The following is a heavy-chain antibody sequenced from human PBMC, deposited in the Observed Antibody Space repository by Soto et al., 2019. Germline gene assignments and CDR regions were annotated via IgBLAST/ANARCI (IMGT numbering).Heavy chain of an antibody. CDR2: IYYSGST. V-gene: IGHV4-30-4*01. CDR1: GGSISSGDYY. D-gene: IGHD2-21*01. Sequence: QVQLQESGPGLVKPSQTLSLTCTVSGGSISSGDYYWSWIRQPPGKGLEWIGYIYYSGSTYYNPCIKSRITISVDTSKNQFSLKLSSVTAADTAVYYCATAHIAHWYFDYWGQGTLVTVSS. J-gene: IGHJ4*02. CDR3: ATAHIAHWYFDY.